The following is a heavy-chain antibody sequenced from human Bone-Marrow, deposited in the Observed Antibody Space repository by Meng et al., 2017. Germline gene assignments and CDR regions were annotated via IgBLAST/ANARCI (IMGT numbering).Heavy chain of an antibody. Sequence: GPVVGCGGGLGKPGGSLRLSCAASGFTFSSYSMNWVRQAPGKGLEWVSSISSSSSYIYYADSVKGRFTISRDNAKNSLYLQMNSLRAEDTAVYYCARDSDIVLMVYAIDAFDIWGQGTMVTVSS. D-gene: IGHD2-8*01. CDR2: ISSSSSYI. V-gene: IGHV3-21*01. CDR1: GFTFSSYS. CDR3: ARDSDIVLMVYAIDAFDI. J-gene: IGHJ3*02.